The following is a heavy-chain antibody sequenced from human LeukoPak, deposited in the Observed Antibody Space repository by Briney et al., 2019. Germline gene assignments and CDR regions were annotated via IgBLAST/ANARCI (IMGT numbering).Heavy chain of an antibody. CDR3: AKDKKQWLVPYFDY. Sequence: GRSLTLSCAASGFTFSSYAMSWVRQAPGKGLEWVSAISGSGGSTYYADSVKGRFTISRDNSKNTLYLQMNSLRAEDTAVYYCAKDKKQWLVPYFDYWGQGTLVTVSS. J-gene: IGHJ4*02. V-gene: IGHV3-23*01. D-gene: IGHD6-19*01. CDR2: ISGSGGST. CDR1: GFTFSSYA.